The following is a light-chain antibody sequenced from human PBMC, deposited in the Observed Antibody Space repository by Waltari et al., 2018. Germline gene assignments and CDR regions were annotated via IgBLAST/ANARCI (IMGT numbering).Light chain of an antibody. CDR1: SSNIAKNY. Sequence: QSVLTQPPSVSSAPGQKVSIPCSGSSSNIAKNYVSWYRQVPGTAPQPLIDENSKRPSGMPDRFSGSKSGTAATLGITGLQTGDEADYYCGTWDSSLNGHWVFGGGTKVTVL. CDR3: GTWDSSLNGHWV. J-gene: IGLJ3*02. V-gene: IGLV1-51*02. CDR2: ENS.